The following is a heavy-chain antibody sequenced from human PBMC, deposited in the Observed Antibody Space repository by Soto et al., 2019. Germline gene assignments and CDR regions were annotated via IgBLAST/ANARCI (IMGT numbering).Heavy chain of an antibody. V-gene: IGHV3-9*01. Sequence: GGSLRLSCAASGFTFDDYAMHWVRQAPGKGLEWVSGISWNSGSIGYADSVKGRFTISRDNAKNSLYLQMNSLGSEDTALYYCAKDTTLDIVVVPAVEIVVVVAAFDYWGQGTLVTVSS. CDR1: GFTFDDYA. CDR3: AKDTTLDIVVVPAVEIVVVVAAFDY. CDR2: ISWNSGSI. J-gene: IGHJ4*02. D-gene: IGHD2-2*01.